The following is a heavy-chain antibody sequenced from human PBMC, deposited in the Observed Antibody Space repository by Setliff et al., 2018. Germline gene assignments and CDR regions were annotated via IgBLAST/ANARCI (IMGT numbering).Heavy chain of an antibody. D-gene: IGHD1-1*01. V-gene: IGHV4-61*09. CDR1: GDSISSRRNY. CDR2: IYTSGST. J-gene: IGHJ4*02. Sequence: KPSETLSLTCTVSGDSISSRRNYWSWIRQPAGKGLEWIGHIYTSGSTNYNPSLKSRVTISVDTSKNQFSLKLSSVTAADTAVYYCARTGTYRYFDYWGQGTRVTVSS. CDR3: ARTGTYRYFDY.